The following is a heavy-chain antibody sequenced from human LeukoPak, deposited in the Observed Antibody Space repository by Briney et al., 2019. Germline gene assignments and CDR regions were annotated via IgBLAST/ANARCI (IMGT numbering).Heavy chain of an antibody. J-gene: IGHJ3*02. D-gene: IGHD3-3*01. Sequence: GASVKVSCKASGGTFSSYAISWVRQAPGQGLEWMGGIIPIFGTANYAQKFQGRVTITADKSTSTAYMELSSLRSEDTAVYYCTRLNYDFWSGYYPNDAFDIWGQGTMVTVSS. CDR2: IIPIFGTA. CDR3: TRLNYDFWSGYYPNDAFDI. CDR1: GGTFSSYA. V-gene: IGHV1-69*06.